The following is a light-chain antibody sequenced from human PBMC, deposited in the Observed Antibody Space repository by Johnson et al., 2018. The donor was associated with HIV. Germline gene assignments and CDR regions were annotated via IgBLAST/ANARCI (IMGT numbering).Light chain of an antibody. J-gene: IGLJ1*01. CDR1: SSNIGSNY. V-gene: IGLV1-51*01. CDR3: GTWDSRLSAAYV. Sequence: QSVLTQPPSVSAAPGQKVTISCSGSSSNIGSNYVSWYQQLPGTAPKLLIYDNNKRPSGIPDRFSGSKSGTSATLGITGLQTGDEAEYYCGTWDSRLSAAYVFGTGTKVTVL. CDR2: DNN.